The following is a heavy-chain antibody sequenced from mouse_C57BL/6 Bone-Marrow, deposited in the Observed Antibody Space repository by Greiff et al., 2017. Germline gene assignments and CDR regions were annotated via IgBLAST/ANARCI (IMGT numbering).Heavy chain of an antibody. D-gene: IGHD2-2*01. CDR3: ATSGYDGSCWYFDV. CDR2: IDPENGDT. J-gene: IGHJ1*03. V-gene: IGHV14-4*01. CDR1: GFNIKDDY. Sequence: EVQLKESGAELVRPGASVKLSCTASGFNIKDDYMHWVKQRPEQGLEWIGWIDPENGDTEYASKFQGKATITADTTSNTTYLQLSSLTSEDTAVYYCATSGYDGSCWYFDVWGTGTTVTVSA.